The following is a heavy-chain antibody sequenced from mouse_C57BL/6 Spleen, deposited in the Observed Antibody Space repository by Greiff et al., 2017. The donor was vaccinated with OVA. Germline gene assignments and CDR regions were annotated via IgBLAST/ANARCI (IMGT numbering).Heavy chain of an antibody. CDR1: GYSITSGYY. D-gene: IGHD1-1*01. CDR2: ISYDGSN. CDR3: ARYGSPYWYFDV. V-gene: IGHV3-6*01. J-gene: IGHJ1*03. Sequence: VQLQQSGPGLVKPSQSLSLTCSVTGYSITSGYYWNWIRQFPGNKLEWMGYISYDGSNNYNPSLKNRISITRDTSKNQFFLKLNSVTTEDTATYYCARYGSPYWYFDVWGTGTTVTVSS.